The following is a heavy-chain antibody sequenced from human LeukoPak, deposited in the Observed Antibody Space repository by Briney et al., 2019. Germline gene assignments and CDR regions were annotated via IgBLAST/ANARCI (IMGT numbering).Heavy chain of an antibody. D-gene: IGHD3-22*01. J-gene: IGHJ4*02. Sequence: SETLSLTCTVSGGSTSSSSFYWGWIRQPPGKGLECIGRISYSGRTYYNPSLQSRVTISVDTSKNQFSLRLSSVTAADTAVYYCARLRAYYYDSSGYYNFDFWGQGTLVAVSS. V-gene: IGHV4-39*01. CDR1: GGSTSSSSFY. CDR3: ARLRAYYYDSSGYYNFDF. CDR2: ISYSGRT.